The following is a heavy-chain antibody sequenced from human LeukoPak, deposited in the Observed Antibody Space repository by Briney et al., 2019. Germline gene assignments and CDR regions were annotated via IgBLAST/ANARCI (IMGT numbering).Heavy chain of an antibody. CDR2: ISGSGGST. D-gene: IGHD3-10*01. CDR3: AKDHQETVEYGSGSYDY. Sequence: GGSLRLSCAASGFTFSSYAMSWVRQAPGKGLEWVSAISGSGGSTYYADSVKGRFTISRDNSKNTLYLQMNSLRAEDTAVYYCAKDHQETVEYGSGSYDYWGQGTLVTVSS. CDR1: GFTFSSYA. J-gene: IGHJ4*02. V-gene: IGHV3-23*01.